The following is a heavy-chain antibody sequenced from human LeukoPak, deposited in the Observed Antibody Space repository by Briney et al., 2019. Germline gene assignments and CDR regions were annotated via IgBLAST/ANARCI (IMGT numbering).Heavy chain of an antibody. J-gene: IGHJ5*02. D-gene: IGHD1-26*01. CDR3: ARDQDGEVGAPLFDP. Sequence: GGSLRLSCAASGFTFSSYAMHWVRQAPGKGLEWGAVISYAGGNKYYADSVKGRFTISRDNSKNTLYLQMNSRRAEDTAVYYCARDQDGEVGAPLFDPWGQGTLVTVSS. CDR1: GFTFSSYA. CDR2: ISYAGGNK. V-gene: IGHV3-30-3*01.